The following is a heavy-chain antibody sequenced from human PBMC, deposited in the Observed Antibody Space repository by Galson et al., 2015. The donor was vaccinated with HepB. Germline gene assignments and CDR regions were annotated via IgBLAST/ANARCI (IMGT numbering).Heavy chain of an antibody. CDR3: ARDSGAYCGGDCYSYYYYYYGLDV. CDR2: IREDGTEK. J-gene: IGHJ6*02. Sequence: SLRLSCAGSDYTFRHHWMSWVRQAPGKGLEWVANIREDGTEKYYLDSVRGRFTVSRDNAKNSLYLQMNSLRAENTAVYYCARDSGAYCGGDCYSYYYYYYGLDVWGQGTTVTVSS. CDR1: DYTFRHHW. V-gene: IGHV3-7*03. D-gene: IGHD2-21*02.